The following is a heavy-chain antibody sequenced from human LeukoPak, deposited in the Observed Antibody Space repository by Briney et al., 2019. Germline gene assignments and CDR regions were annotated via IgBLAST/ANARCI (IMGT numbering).Heavy chain of an antibody. CDR2: IGTSGDFT. V-gene: IGHV3-23*01. CDR3: AGCSGGSCYSRGKYGVDV. CDR1: GFTFSSYA. Sequence: GGSLRLSCATSGFTFSSYAMNWVRQAPGKGLECVSFIGTSGDFTYYAASVKGRFTVSRDNSKNTLYLQMNSLRADDTAVYYCAGCSGGSCYSRGKYGVDVWGQGTTVIVSS. J-gene: IGHJ6*02. D-gene: IGHD2-15*01.